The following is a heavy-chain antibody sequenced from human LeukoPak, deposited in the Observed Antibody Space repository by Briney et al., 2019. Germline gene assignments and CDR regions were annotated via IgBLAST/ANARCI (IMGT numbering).Heavy chain of an antibody. CDR3: SRGTSTIVATFSY. Sequence: PSETLSLTCTVSGYSISSGYYWSWIRQPPGKGLEWIGSIYHSGTTYYNPSLKSRVTISVDTSKNQFSLRLSAVTAADTAVYYCSRGTSTIVATFSYWGQGTLVTVSS. CDR1: GYSISSGYY. CDR2: IYHSGTT. J-gene: IGHJ4*02. D-gene: IGHD5-12*01. V-gene: IGHV4-38-2*02.